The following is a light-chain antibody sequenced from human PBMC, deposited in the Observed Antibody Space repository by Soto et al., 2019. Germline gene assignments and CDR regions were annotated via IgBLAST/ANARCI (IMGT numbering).Light chain of an antibody. CDR2: DVN. J-gene: IGLJ2*01. V-gene: IGLV2-14*03. Sequence: QSALTQPASMSGSPGQSITISCTGTSSDVGGYNYVSWYRQHPGKAPKLMIYDVNNRPSGVSNRFSGSKSGNTASLIISALQAADEADYYCSSASSGSTLVVFGGGTKLTVL. CDR3: SSASSGSTLVV. CDR1: SSDVGGYNY.